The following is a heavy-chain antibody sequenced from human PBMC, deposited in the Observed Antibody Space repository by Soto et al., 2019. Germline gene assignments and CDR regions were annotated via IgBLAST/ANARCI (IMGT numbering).Heavy chain of an antibody. CDR3: ARDLGGCSGGSCRYNWFDP. D-gene: IGHD2-15*01. J-gene: IGHJ5*02. CDR1: GGSFSSYV. CDR2: IIPMYGTV. V-gene: IGHV1-69*06. Sequence: SXTLSCKASGGSFSSYVISWVRQAPGQGPEWMGGIIPMYGTVTYAQKFQDRVTIIADTSTSTAYMELSSLRSEDTAVYYCARDLGGCSGGSCRYNWFDPWGQGTLVTVSS.